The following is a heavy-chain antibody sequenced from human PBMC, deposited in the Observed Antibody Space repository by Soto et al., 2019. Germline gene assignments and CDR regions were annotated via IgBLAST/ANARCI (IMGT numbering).Heavy chain of an antibody. D-gene: IGHD5-18*01. Sequence: QVQLVQSGAEVKKPGASVKVSCKASGYTFTSYGISWVRQAPGQGLEWRGWISAYNGNTNYAQKLQGRVTMTTATSTSTAYMELRSLSSADTAVYYCASSLLVGYGLEGESDWGQGTLVTVSS. J-gene: IGHJ4*02. CDR2: ISAYNGNT. V-gene: IGHV1-18*01. CDR3: ASSLLVGYGLEGESD. CDR1: GYTFTSYG.